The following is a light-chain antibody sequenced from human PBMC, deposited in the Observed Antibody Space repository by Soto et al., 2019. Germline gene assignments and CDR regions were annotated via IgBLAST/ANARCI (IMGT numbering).Light chain of an antibody. V-gene: IGKV1-5*01. Sequence: DIQMTQFPSTLSASVGDRVTITCRASQSISTWLAWYQQKPGKAPKLLIYDASSLESGVPSRFSGSGSGTEFTLTISSLQPDDFATYYCQHYNSYSEAFGQGTKVDNK. CDR1: QSISTW. CDR2: DAS. J-gene: IGKJ1*01. CDR3: QHYNSYSEA.